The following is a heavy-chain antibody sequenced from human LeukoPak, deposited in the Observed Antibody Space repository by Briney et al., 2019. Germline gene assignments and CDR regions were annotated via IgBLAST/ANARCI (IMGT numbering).Heavy chain of an antibody. CDR2: INPSGGST. CDR3: AAGAPCSSGWYNPGYYYGMDV. D-gene: IGHD6-19*01. CDR1: GYTFTSYY. Sequence: ASVKVSCKASGYTFTSYYMHWVRQAPGQGLEWMGIINPSGGSTSYAQKFQGRVTMTQDTSTDTAYMELSSLRSEDTAVYYCAAGAPCSSGWYNPGYYYGMDVWGQGTTVTVSS. V-gene: IGHV1-46*01. J-gene: IGHJ6*02.